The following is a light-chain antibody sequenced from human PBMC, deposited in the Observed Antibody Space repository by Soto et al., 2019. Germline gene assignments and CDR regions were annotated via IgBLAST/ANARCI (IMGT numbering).Light chain of an antibody. V-gene: IGKV1-27*01. CDR3: QKHSSAPWT. CDR2: AAS. Sequence: DNQMSQSPSSLSASVADSVTISCRASPGISTCLAWYQQKPGKVPKLRIYAASPLQSGAPSPFSASGSGTDCTHTISSLPPEDGGTQYCQKHSSAPWTLDQRTTVDIK. CDR1: PGISTC. J-gene: IGKJ1*01.